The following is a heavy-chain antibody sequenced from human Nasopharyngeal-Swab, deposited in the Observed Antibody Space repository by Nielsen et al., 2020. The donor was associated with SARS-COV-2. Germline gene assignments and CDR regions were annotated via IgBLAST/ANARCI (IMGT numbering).Heavy chain of an antibody. CDR1: GFTFSSYW. V-gene: IGHV3-74*01. CDR3: ARDPDYYGSGLVDV. CDR2: INSDGSSK. J-gene: IGHJ6*02. D-gene: IGHD3-10*01. Sequence: GESLKISCAASGFTFSSYWMHWVRQAPGKGLVWVSRINSDGSSKSYADSVKGRFTISRDNAKNTLYLQMNSLRAEDTAVYYCARDPDYYGSGLVDVWGQGTTVTVSS.